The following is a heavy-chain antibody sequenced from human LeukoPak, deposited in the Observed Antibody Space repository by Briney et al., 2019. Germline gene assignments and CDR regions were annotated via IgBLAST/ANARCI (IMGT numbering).Heavy chain of an antibody. J-gene: IGHJ6*02. Sequence: GGSLGLSCAASGFTFDDYAMHWVRQAPGKGLEWVSGISWNSGSIGYADSVKGRFTISRDNAKNSLYLQMNSLRAEDTALYYCAKDIGSTRFYYYGMDVWGQGTTVTVSS. D-gene: IGHD2-2*01. CDR2: ISWNSGSI. V-gene: IGHV3-9*01. CDR1: GFTFDDYA. CDR3: AKDIGSTRFYYYGMDV.